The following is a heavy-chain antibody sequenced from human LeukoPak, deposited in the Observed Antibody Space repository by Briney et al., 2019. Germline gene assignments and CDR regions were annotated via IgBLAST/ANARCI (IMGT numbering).Heavy chain of an antibody. CDR2: IYPGDSDT. CDR3: ARNRDSGSLDAFDI. CDR1: GYSFTTYW. J-gene: IGHJ3*02. D-gene: IGHD3-10*01. V-gene: IGHV5-51*01. Sequence: GESLKISRKGSGYSFTTYWIGWVRQIPGKGLEWMGIIYPGDSDTRYSPSFQGQVTISGAKSISTAYLQWSSLKASDTAMYYCARNRDSGSLDAFDIWGQGTMVTVSS.